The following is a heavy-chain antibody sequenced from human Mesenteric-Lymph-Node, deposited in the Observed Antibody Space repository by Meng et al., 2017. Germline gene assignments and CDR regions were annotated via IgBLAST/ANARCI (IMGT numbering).Heavy chain of an antibody. CDR3: ARPRYNYNGRSFDV. CDR1: GFRFSSYA. V-gene: IGHV3-48*03. D-gene: IGHD1-20*01. J-gene: IGHJ3*01. CDR2: ISSSSSTI. Sequence: GESLKISCEVSGFRFSSYAMHWVRQAPGKGLEWVSYISSSSSTIYYADSVKGRFTISRDNAENSLSLQMNSLRVEDTGVYYCARPRYNYNGRSFDVWGQGTMVTVSS.